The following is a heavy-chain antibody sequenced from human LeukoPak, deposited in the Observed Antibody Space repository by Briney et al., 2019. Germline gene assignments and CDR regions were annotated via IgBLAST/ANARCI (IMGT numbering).Heavy chain of an antibody. CDR3: ITAKPYRGLRTFDY. CDR2: MKSIVDGGTT. CDR1: GFIFSNAW. D-gene: IGHD1-26*01. V-gene: IGHV3-15*01. J-gene: IGHJ4*02. Sequence: PGGSLRLSCAGTGFIFSNAWMGWVRQAPGKGLEWVGRMKSIVDGGTTDYAATVKGRFAISRDDSKTTLFLQMHSLKTEDTAVYYCITAKPYRGLRTFDYWGQGTLVTVSS.